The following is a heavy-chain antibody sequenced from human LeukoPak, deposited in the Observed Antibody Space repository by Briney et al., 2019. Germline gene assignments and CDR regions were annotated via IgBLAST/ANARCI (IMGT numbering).Heavy chain of an antibody. V-gene: IGHV1-69*04. CDR1: GGTFSSYA. CDR3: ARVKDYYDSSGYPTDY. Sequence: VASVKVSCKASGGTFSSYAISWVRQAPGQGLEWMGRIIPILGIANYAQKFQGRVTITADKSTSTAYMELSSLRSEDTAVYHCARVKDYYDSSGYPTDYWGQGTLVTVSS. J-gene: IGHJ4*02. D-gene: IGHD3-22*01. CDR2: IIPILGIA.